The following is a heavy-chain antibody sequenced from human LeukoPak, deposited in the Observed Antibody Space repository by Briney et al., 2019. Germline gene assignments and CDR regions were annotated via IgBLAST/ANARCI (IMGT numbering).Heavy chain of an antibody. CDR3: ARDPGRQYSSIADV. J-gene: IGHJ6*02. Sequence: PGRSLRLSCVGSGYSFDEYAMHWVRQAPGKGLEWVSGINWKSDKIGYADSVKGRFTISRDNAKNSLYLQTDSLRAEDTAVYYCARDPGRQYSSIADVWGQGTTVTVSS. D-gene: IGHD6-19*01. CDR1: GYSFDEYA. V-gene: IGHV3-9*01. CDR2: INWKSDKI.